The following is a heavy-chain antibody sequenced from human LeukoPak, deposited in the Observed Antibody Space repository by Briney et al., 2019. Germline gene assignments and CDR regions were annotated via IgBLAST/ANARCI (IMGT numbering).Heavy chain of an antibody. CDR1: SGSFSGHY. J-gene: IGHJ4*02. V-gene: IGHV4-34*01. CDR2: ITDTGST. CDR3: AREEYYYDSSGYFD. D-gene: IGHD3-22*01. Sequence: SETLSLTCTVYSGSFSGHYCSWIRQPPGMGLEWIAEITDTGSTNYNTSLKSRVTISVDTSKNQVSLKLSSVTAADTAVYYCAREEYYYDSSGYFDWGQGTLVTVSS.